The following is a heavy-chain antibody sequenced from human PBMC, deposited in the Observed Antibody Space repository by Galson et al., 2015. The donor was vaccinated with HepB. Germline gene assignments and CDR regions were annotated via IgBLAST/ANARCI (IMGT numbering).Heavy chain of an antibody. V-gene: IGHV3-30*18. J-gene: IGHJ6*03. CDR3: ANEGGGYDDVYSYHDMDV. Sequence: SLKRSWAASGFTISNHGMYWVRQAPGKGLEWVSVISYDSTSKNYGDSVKGGFTIPRDNSKHTRYLQVNCLRFEDTAVYYCANEGGGYDDVYSYHDMDVWGKGTTVTVSS. CDR1: GFTISNHG. CDR2: ISYDSTSK. D-gene: IGHD5-12*01.